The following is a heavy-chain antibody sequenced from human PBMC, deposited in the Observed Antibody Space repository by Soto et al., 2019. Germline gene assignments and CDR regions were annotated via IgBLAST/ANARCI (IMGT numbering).Heavy chain of an antibody. CDR2: IYYSGST. D-gene: IGHD3-3*01. CDR3: ARDQFPYYDFWSGYKPIVGFDP. V-gene: IGHV4-31*03. Sequence: QVQLQESGPGLVKPSQTLSLTCTVSGGSISSGGYYWSWIRQHPGKGLEWIGYIYYSGSTYYNPSLQSRVTISVDTSKNQFSLKLSSVTAADTAVYYCARDQFPYYDFWSGYKPIVGFDPWGQGTLVTVSS. CDR1: GGSISSGGYY. J-gene: IGHJ5*02.